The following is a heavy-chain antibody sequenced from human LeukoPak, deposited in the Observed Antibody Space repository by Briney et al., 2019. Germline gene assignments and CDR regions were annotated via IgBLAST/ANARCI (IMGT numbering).Heavy chain of an antibody. Sequence: PSETLSLTCTVSGASISSYYWSWIRQPPGKGLEWIGYIYYSGSTNYNPSLKSRVTISVDTSKNQFSLKLSSVTAADTAVYYCARELSSEVVPAAGFDYWGQGTLVTVSS. V-gene: IGHV4-59*01. CDR2: IYYSGST. CDR1: GASISSYY. J-gene: IGHJ4*02. CDR3: ARELSSEVVPAAGFDY. D-gene: IGHD2-2*01.